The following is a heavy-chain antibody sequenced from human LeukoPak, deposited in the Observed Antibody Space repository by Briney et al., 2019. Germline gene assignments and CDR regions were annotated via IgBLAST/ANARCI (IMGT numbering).Heavy chain of an antibody. CDR1: GFTFSAYA. CDR2: ISGNGGST. CDR3: AKDHDFWSGYSDY. D-gene: IGHD3-3*01. J-gene: IGHJ4*02. V-gene: IGHV3-23*01. Sequence: GGSLRLSCAASGFTFSAYAMSWVRQAPGKGLEWVSDISGNGGSTYYANSVKGRFTISRDNSKNTLYLQMNSLRAEDTAVYYCAKDHDFWSGYSDYWGQGTLVTVSS.